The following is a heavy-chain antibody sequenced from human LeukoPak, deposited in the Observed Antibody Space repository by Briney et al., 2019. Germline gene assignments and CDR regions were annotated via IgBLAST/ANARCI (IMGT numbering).Heavy chain of an antibody. CDR3: ARAATGGYYSHIDY. Sequence: GESLKISCKGSGYSFTSYRIGWVRHMPGKGLEWMGIIYPGDSDTKYSPSFQGQVTISADKSISTAYLQWSSLKASDTAMYYCARAATGGYYSHIDYWGQGTLVSVSS. J-gene: IGHJ4*02. CDR2: IYPGDSDT. CDR1: GYSFTSYR. D-gene: IGHD3-22*01. V-gene: IGHV5-51*01.